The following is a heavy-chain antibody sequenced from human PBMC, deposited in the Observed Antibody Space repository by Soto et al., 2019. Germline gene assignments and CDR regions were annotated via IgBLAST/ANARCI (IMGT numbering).Heavy chain of an antibody. D-gene: IGHD1-26*01. J-gene: IGHJ4*02. CDR3: VRSNPPGGSPYYSDY. CDR2: INPSGDST. V-gene: IGHV1-46*01. CDR1: GYTFTSYY. Sequence: QVQLVQSGAEVKKPGASVKVSCKATGYTFTSYYMHWVRQAPGQGLAWMGIINPSGDSTSYAQKFQGTFTMTRDTSTATVYMELSSLRYEDTAVYYCVRSNPPGGSPYYSDYWGQGTLVTVSS.